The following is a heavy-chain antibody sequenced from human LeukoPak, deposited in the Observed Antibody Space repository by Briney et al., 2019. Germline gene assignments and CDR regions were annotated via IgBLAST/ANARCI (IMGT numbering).Heavy chain of an antibody. J-gene: IGHJ4*02. CDR3: VKAPHYYGSGSYHDY. CDR1: GFTFSSYA. CDR2: ISSNGGST. D-gene: IGHD3-10*01. V-gene: IGHV3-64D*06. Sequence: GGSLRLSCSASGFTFSSYAMHWVRQAPGKGLEYVSAISSNGGSTYYADSVKGGFTISRDNSKNTLYLQMSSLRAEDTAVYYCVKAPHYYGSGSYHDYWGQGTLVTVSS.